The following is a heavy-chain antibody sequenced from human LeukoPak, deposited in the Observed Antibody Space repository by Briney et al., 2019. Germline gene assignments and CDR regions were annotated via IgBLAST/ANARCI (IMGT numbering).Heavy chain of an antibody. J-gene: IGHJ6*02. CDR2: IYLSGST. V-gene: IGHV4-4*02. D-gene: IGHD4-17*01. CDR3: ARVGGTTSNYYYGMDV. CDR1: GGSISSSNW. Sequence: SGTLSLTCAVSGGSISSSNWWSWVRQPPGKGLEWIGEIYLSGSTNYNPSLKSRVTISVDTSKNQFSLKLSSVTAADTAVYYCARVGGTTSNYYYGMDVWGQGTTVTVSS.